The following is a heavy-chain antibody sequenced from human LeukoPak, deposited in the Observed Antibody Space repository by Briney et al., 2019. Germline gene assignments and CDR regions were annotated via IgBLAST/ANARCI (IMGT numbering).Heavy chain of an antibody. CDR2: ISYDGSNK. Sequence: PGRSPRLSCAASGFTFSSYGMHWVRQAPGKGLEWVAVISYDGSNKYYADSVKGRFTISRDTSKNTLYLQMNSLRPEDTAVYYCARVRITMIAVGAFDIWGQGTMVTVSS. V-gene: IGHV3-30*03. D-gene: IGHD3-22*01. J-gene: IGHJ3*02. CDR1: GFTFSSYG. CDR3: ARVRITMIAVGAFDI.